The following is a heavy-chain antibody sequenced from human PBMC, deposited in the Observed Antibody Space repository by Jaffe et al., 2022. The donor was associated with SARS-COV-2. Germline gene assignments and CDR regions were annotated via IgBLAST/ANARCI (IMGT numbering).Heavy chain of an antibody. J-gene: IGHJ4*02. D-gene: IGHD3-10*01. CDR3: ARGRRALGLGSGSYYWNSYFDY. CDR1: GGSFSGYY. CDR2: INHSGST. Sequence: QVQLQQWGAGLLKPSETLSLTCAVYGGSFSGYYWSWIRQPPGKGLEWIGEINHSGSTNYNPSLKSRVTISVDTSKNQFSLKLSSVTAADTAVYYCARGRRALGLGSGSYYWNSYFDYWGQGTLVTVSS. V-gene: IGHV4-34*01.